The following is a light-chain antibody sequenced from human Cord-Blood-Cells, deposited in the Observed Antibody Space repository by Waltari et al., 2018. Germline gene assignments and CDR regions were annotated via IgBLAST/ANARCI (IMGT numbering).Light chain of an antibody. J-gene: IGKJ4*01. CDR2: DAS. CDR3: QQYDNLPLT. Sequence: DIQMTQSPSSLSASVGDRVTTTCQASQDISNYLTWYQQKPGKAPKLLIYDASNLETGVPSRFSGSGSVTDFTFTISSLQPEDIATYYCQQYDNLPLTFGGGTKVEIK. V-gene: IGKV1-33*01. CDR1: QDISNY.